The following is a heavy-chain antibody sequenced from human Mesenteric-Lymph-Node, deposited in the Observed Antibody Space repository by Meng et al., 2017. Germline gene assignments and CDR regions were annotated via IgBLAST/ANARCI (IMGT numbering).Heavy chain of an antibody. V-gene: IGHV1-24*01. CDR3: ATLDYGGNFIDY. D-gene: IGHD4-23*01. CDR2: FDPEDGET. CDR1: GYTLTELS. Sequence: VPSGAEVKEAGASVKLSCKVSGYTLTELSMHWVRQAPGKGLEWMGGFDPEDGETIYAQKFQGRVTMTEDTSTDTAYMELSSLRSEDTAVYYCATLDYGGNFIDYWGQGTLVTVSS. J-gene: IGHJ4*02.